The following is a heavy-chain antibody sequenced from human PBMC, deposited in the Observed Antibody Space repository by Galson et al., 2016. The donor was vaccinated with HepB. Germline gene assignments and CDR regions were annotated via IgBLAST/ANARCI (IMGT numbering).Heavy chain of an antibody. CDR3: SSTIFGVVFKRQLDY. V-gene: IGHV3-30-3*01. Sequence: SLRLSCAASGFTFSSYAMHWVRQAPGKGLEWVAVISYDGSNKYYADSVKGRFTITRDNSKNTLYRQMNSLRAEDTAVYYCSSTIFGVVFKRQLDYWGQGTLVTVSS. D-gene: IGHD3-3*01. CDR2: ISYDGSNK. J-gene: IGHJ4*02. CDR1: GFTFSSYA.